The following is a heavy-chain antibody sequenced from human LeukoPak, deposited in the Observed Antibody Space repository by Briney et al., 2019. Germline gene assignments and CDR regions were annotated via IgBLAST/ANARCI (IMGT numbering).Heavy chain of an antibody. CDR2: ISSDGGST. V-gene: IGHV3-64*01. J-gene: IGHJ1*01. CDR3: ARVSSGWYGY. CDR1: GFTFSSYG. D-gene: IGHD6-19*01. Sequence: PGGSLRLSCAASGFTFSSYGMRWVRQAPGKGLEYVSAISSDGGSTNYANSVKGRFTISRDNSKNTLYLQMGSLRTEDMAVYYCARVSSGWYGYWGQGTLVTVSS.